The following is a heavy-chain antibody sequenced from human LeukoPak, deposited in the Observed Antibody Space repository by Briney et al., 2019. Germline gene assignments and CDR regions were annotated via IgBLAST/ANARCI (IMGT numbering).Heavy chain of an antibody. CDR3: ARAEGYGGELDS. CDR1: GFTFSSYV. Sequence: GGSLRLSCAASGFTFSSYVMHWVRQAPGKGLEWVAIISYDGSNEYYADSVKGRFTISRDNSKNTLYLQMNSLRAADTAVYYCARAEGYGGELDSWGQGTLVTVSS. V-gene: IGHV3-30*04. CDR2: ISYDGSNE. D-gene: IGHD4-23*01. J-gene: IGHJ4*02.